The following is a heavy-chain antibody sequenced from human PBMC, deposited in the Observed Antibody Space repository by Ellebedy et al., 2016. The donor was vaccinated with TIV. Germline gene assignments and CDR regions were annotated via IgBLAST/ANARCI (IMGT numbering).Heavy chain of an antibody. Sequence: GESLKISCAASGFSFSIYWMSWVRQAPGKGLECVANIKQDGSEKSYVDSVKGRFTISRDNAKNSLYLQMNSLRAEDTAVYYCSRHTEYALDYWGQGAPVTVSS. V-gene: IGHV3-7*01. CDR2: IKQDGSEK. CDR3: SRHTEYALDY. J-gene: IGHJ4*02. D-gene: IGHD2-2*01. CDR1: GFSFSIYW.